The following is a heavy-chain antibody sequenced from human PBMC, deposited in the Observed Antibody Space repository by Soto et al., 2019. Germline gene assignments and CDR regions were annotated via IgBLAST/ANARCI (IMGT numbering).Heavy chain of an antibody. J-gene: IGHJ4*02. CDR2: IYYTGST. Sequence: QVQLQESGPGLVKPSQTLSLTCTVSGGSISSDDYYWSWIRQPPGKGLEWIGYIYYTGSTNYNPSLNSRLTISVDTSKNQFSLKLSSVTAADTAVYYCARVWYCGGDCYSGSFDYWGQGTLVTVSS. D-gene: IGHD2-21*02. CDR3: ARVWYCGGDCYSGSFDY. CDR1: GGSISSDDYY. V-gene: IGHV4-30-4*01.